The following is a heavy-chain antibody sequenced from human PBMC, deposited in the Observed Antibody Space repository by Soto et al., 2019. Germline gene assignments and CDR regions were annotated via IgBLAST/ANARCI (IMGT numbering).Heavy chain of an antibody. V-gene: IGHV4-34*01. CDR2: INHSGST. J-gene: IGHJ6*03. CDR3: ARACRICSSTSCYDFYYYYYYLDV. D-gene: IGHD2-2*01. CDR1: GGSFSGYY. Sequence: SETLSLTCAVYGGSFSGYYWSWIRQPPGKGLEWIGEINHSGSTNYNASLKSRVNISVATSKNQFSLKLSSVTAADTAVYYCARACRICSSTSCYDFYYYYYYLDVWGKGTTVTVSS.